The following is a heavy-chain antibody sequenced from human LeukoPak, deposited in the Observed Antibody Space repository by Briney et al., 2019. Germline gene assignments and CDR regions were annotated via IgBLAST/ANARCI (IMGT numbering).Heavy chain of an antibody. CDR1: GFMFNSYW. CDR3: GTRAY. CDR2: IKQDGSEK. Sequence: GGSLRLSCAASGFMFNSYWMMWVRQAPGKGLEWVANIKQDGSEKYYVDSVKGRFTISRDNAKNSLYLQMSSLGVEDTAVYYCGTRAYWGQGTLVTVSS. J-gene: IGHJ4*02. V-gene: IGHV3-7*01.